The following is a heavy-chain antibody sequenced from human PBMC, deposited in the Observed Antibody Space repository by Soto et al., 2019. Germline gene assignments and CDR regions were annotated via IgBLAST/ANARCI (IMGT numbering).Heavy chain of an antibody. Sequence: QVQLVESGGGVVQPGRSLRLSCAASGFTFSSYGMHWGLQAPGKGREWVAVIWYDGSNKYYADSVKGRFTISRDNSKNTLYLQMNRLRAEDTAVYYCARDRVSRGSVIPAQGMDVWGQGTTVTVSS. CDR1: GFTFSSYG. CDR2: IWYDGSNK. V-gene: IGHV3-33*01. CDR3: ARDRVSRGSVIPAQGMDV. J-gene: IGHJ6*02. D-gene: IGHD3-10*01.